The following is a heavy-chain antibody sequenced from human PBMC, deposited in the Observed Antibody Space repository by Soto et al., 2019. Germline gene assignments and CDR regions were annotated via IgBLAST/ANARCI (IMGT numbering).Heavy chain of an antibody. CDR1: GYTFTGYY. Sequence: ASVKVSCKASGYTFTGYYMHWVRQAPGQGLEWMGWINPNSGGTNYAQKFQGWVTMTRDTSISTAYMELSRLRSDDTAAYYCARLPRYSSRWYIDYWGPGILVTVFS. V-gene: IGHV1-2*04. D-gene: IGHD6-19*01. CDR3: ARLPRYSSRWYIDY. J-gene: IGHJ4*02. CDR2: INPNSGGT.